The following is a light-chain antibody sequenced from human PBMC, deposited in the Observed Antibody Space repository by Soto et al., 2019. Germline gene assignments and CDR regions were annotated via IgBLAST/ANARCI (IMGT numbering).Light chain of an antibody. CDR1: SSDVGGYYY. CDR2: QVS. CDR3: SSCTSSNTFYV. Sequence: QSVLTQPASVSGSPGQSITISCTGTSSDVGGYYYVSWYQHHPGKAPKLMIYQVSNRPSGVSNRFSGSKSGNTASLTISGLQAEDEADYYCSSCTSSNTFYVFGTGTKLTVL. J-gene: IGLJ1*01. V-gene: IGLV2-14*01.